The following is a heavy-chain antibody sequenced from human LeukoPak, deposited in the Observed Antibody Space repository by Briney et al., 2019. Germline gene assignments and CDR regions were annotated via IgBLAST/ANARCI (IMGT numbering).Heavy chain of an antibody. J-gene: IGHJ4*02. CDR1: GYTFSSYY. CDR3: ARGLPNRGGFDY. Sequence: ASVKVSCKASGYTFSSYYMHWVRQAPGQGLEWMGIINPSGGSTSYAQKFQGRVTMPRDTSTSTVYMELSSLRSEDTAVYYCARGLPNRGGFDYWGQGTLVSVSS. V-gene: IGHV1-46*01. CDR2: INPSGGST.